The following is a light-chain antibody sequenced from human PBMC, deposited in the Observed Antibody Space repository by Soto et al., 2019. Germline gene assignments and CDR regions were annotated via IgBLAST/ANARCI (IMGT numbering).Light chain of an antibody. CDR3: NSYTTSNTRQIV. CDR2: DVS. CDR1: SSDVGGYNY. J-gene: IGLJ1*01. V-gene: IGLV2-14*01. Sequence: CALTQPASVSGSPGRWITISCTGTSSDVGGYNYVSWYQQHPGKAPKFMIYDVSNRPSGVSTRFSGSKSGNTASLTISGLQAEDEADYYCNSYTTSNTRQIVFGTGTKVTVL.